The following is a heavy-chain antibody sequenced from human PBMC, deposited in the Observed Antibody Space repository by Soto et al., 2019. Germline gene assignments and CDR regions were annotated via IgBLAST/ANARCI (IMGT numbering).Heavy chain of an antibody. J-gene: IGHJ6*02. D-gene: IGHD3-3*01. Sequence: GGSLRLSCAASGFTFSSYGMHWVRQAPGKGLEWVAVISYDGSNKYYADSVKGRFTISRDNSKNTLYLQMNSLRAEDTAVYYCAKDQAEYYDFWSGYYYGMDVWGQGTTVTVSS. CDR3: AKDQAEYYDFWSGYYYGMDV. CDR2: ISYDGSNK. V-gene: IGHV3-30*18. CDR1: GFTFSSYG.